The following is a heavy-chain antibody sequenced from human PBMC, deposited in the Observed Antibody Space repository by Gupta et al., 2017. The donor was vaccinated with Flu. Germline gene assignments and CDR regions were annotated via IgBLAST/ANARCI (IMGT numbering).Heavy chain of an antibody. V-gene: IGHV3-9*01. CDR3: AKGGVVVVAATPFDY. Sequence: EVQLVESGGGLVQPGSSLRLSCAASGFTFDDYAMHWVRQAPGKGLEWVSGSSWNSGSIGYADSVKGRLTISRDNAKNSLYLQMNRRRAEDTALYDCAKGGVVVVAATPFDYWGQGTRVTVSS. CDR1: GFTFDDYA. CDR2: SSWNSGSI. D-gene: IGHD2-15*01. J-gene: IGHJ4*02.